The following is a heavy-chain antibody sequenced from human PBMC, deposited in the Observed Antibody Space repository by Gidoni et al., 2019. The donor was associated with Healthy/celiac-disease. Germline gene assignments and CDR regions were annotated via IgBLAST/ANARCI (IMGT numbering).Heavy chain of an antibody. CDR3: AKKWGSSGWYEF. CDR2: ISGGGGST. V-gene: IGHV3-23*01. CDR1: FSSYA. J-gene: IGHJ5*01. D-gene: IGHD6-19*01. Sequence: FSSYAMSWVRQAPGKGLEWVSAISGGGGSTYYADSVKGRFTISRDNSKNTLYLQMNSLRAEDTALYYCAKKWGSSGWYEFWGQGTQVTVSS.